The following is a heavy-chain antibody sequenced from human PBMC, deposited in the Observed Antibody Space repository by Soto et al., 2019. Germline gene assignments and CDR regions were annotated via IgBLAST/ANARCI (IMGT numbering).Heavy chain of an antibody. J-gene: IGHJ4*02. CDR1: GFNFISYW. CDR2: IKQDGSEK. V-gene: IGHV3-7*03. Sequence: GSLSLSCTAYGFNFISYWMSWVRQAPGKGLEWVANIKQDGSEKYYVDSVKGRFTISRDNAKNSLYLQMNSLRAEDTAVYYCARSRGYIDYWGQGTLVTVSS. CDR3: ARSRGYIDY.